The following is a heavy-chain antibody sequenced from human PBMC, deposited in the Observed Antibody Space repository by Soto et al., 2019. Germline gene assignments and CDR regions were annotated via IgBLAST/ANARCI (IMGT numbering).Heavy chain of an antibody. CDR3: ARDLNYDILSGYYNYYSYGMDV. Sequence: PGGSLRLSCAASGFTFDDYGMSWVRQAPGKGLEWVSGINWNGGSTGYADSVKGRFTISRDNAKNSLYLQMNSLRAEDTAVYYCARDLNYDILSGYYNYYSYGMDVWGQGTTVTVSS. J-gene: IGHJ6*02. CDR1: GFTFDDYG. D-gene: IGHD3-9*01. V-gene: IGHV3-20*04. CDR2: INWNGGST.